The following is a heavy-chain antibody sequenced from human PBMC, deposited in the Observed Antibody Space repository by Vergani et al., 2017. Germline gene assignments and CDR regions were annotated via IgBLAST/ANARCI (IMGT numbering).Heavy chain of an antibody. V-gene: IGHV4-31*03. CDR3: AREDLQLEPYVMDV. CDR1: GGSISRGGYY. Sequence: QVQLQESGPGLVKPSQTLSLTCTVSGGSISRGGYYWSWIRQHPGKGLEWIGYIYYSGSTYYNPSLKSRVTISVDTSKNQFSLKLSAVTAADTAVYYCAREDLQLEPYVMDVWGKGTTVTVSS. CDR2: IYYSGST. J-gene: IGHJ6*03. D-gene: IGHD1-1*01.